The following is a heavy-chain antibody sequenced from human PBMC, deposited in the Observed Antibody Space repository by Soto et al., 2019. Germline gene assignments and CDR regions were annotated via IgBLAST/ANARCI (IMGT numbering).Heavy chain of an antibody. CDR1: GYIFSAYG. Sequence: EVQVVESGGTLVKPGGSLRLACEGSGYIFSAYGMNWVRQAPGKGLEWVSNIGSDGTITTYAESVRGRFTVSRDNAKNSVSLQMNNLRHEDTAVYYCAIDLSNNWGQGALVSVSS. V-gene: IGHV3-48*02. J-gene: IGHJ4*02. CDR2: IGSDGTIT. CDR3: AIDLSNN.